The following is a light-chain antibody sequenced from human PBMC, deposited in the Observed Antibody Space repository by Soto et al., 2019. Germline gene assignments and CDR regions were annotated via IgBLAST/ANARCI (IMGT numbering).Light chain of an antibody. J-gene: IGKJ2*01. V-gene: IGKV3-20*01. CDR3: QQYGNSPYT. CDR1: QSVSSSY. CDR2: GAS. Sequence: EIVLTQSPGTLSLPPGERATLSCRASQSVSSSYLAWYQQKPGQAPRLLIYGASSRATGIPDRFSGSGSGTDFTVTISRLEPEDFAVYYCQQYGNSPYTCGQGTKLEIK.